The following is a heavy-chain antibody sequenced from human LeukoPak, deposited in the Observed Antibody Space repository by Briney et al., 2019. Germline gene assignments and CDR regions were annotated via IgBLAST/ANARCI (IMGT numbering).Heavy chain of an antibody. CDR1: GGTFSSYA. CDR3: ARIVPICSSTSCYDV. D-gene: IGHD2-2*01. CDR2: IIPIFGTA. Sequence: GASVKVSCKASGGTFSSYAISWVRRAPGQGLEWMGGIIPIFGTANYAQKFQGRVTITADESTRTAYMELSSLRSEDTAVYYCARIVPICSSTSCYDVWGKGTTVTVSS. V-gene: IGHV1-69*13. J-gene: IGHJ6*04.